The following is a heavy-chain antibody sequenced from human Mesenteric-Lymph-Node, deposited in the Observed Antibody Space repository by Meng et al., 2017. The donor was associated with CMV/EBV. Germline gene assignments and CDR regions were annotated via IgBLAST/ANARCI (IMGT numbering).Heavy chain of an antibody. CDR1: GFTFSSHE. Sequence: GESLKISCTVSGFTFSSHEMSWVRQAPGKGLEWVSKISSSASDIYYVDSVKGRFTVSRDNAKNSLYLQMNSLRAEDTAVYYCARRFDIWGQGTMVTVSS. CDR2: ISSSASDI. J-gene: IGHJ3*02. V-gene: IGHV3-48*03. CDR3: ARRFDI.